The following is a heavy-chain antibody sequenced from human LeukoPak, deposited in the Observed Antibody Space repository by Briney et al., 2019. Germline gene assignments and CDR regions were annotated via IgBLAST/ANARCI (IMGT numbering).Heavy chain of an antibody. Sequence: GGSLRLSCAASGFTFSSYAMSWVRQAPGKGLEWVSGISGSDDSTYYVDSVKGRFTISRDNSKNTLYLQMNSLRVEDTAVYYCAKDPNGDYVGAFDSWGQGTMVTVSS. V-gene: IGHV3-23*01. CDR2: ISGSDDST. CDR1: GFTFSSYA. J-gene: IGHJ3*02. D-gene: IGHD4-17*01. CDR3: AKDPNGDYVGAFDS.